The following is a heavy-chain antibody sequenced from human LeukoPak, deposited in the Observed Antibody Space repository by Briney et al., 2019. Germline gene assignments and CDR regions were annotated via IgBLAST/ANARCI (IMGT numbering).Heavy chain of an antibody. CDR3: ARDSRPPPDPGRSSSWYFDY. D-gene: IGHD6-13*01. CDR1: GGSISSYY. CDR2: IYYSGST. J-gene: IGHJ4*02. V-gene: IGHV4-59*01. Sequence: SETLSLTCTVSGGSISSYYWSWIRQPPGKGLEWIGYIYYSGSTNYNPSLKSRVTISVDTSKNQFSLKLSSVTAADTAVYYCARDSRPPPDPGRSSSWYFDYWGRGTLVTVSS.